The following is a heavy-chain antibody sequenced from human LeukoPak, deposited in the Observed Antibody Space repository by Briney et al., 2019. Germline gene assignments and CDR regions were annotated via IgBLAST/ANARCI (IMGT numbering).Heavy chain of an antibody. CDR3: ASQYCSSTSCYLPVDY. J-gene: IGHJ4*02. Sequence: GGSLRLSCAASGFTVSSKYMSWVRQAPGKGLEWVSVIYSGGSTYYADSVKGRFTISRDNAKNSLYLQMNSLRAEDTAVYYCASQYCSSTSCYLPVDYWGQGTLVTVSS. D-gene: IGHD2-2*01. CDR2: IYSGGST. V-gene: IGHV3-53*01. CDR1: GFTVSSKY.